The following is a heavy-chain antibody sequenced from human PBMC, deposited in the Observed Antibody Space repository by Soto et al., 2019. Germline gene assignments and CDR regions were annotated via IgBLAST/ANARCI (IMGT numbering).Heavy chain of an antibody. CDR1: GGSISSGGYS. D-gene: IGHD3-16*01. V-gene: IGHV4-30-2*01. CDR2: IYHSGST. Sequence: SETLSLTCAVSGGSISSGGYSWSWIRQPPGKGLEWIGYIYHSGSTYYNPSLKSRVTMSVDRSKNQFSLKLSSVTAADTAVYYCARDKTGENWFDPWGQGTLVTVSS. CDR3: ARDKTGENWFDP. J-gene: IGHJ5*02.